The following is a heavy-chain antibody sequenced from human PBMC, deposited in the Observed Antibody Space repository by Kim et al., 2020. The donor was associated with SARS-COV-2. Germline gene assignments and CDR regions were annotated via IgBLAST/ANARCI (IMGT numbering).Heavy chain of an antibody. J-gene: IGHJ4*02. Sequence: YAQKFQGRVTITADESTSTAYMELSSLRSEDTAVYYCARGEARYYGSGSFWGQGTLVTVSS. CDR3: ARGEARYYGSGSF. V-gene: IGHV1-69*01. D-gene: IGHD3-10*01.